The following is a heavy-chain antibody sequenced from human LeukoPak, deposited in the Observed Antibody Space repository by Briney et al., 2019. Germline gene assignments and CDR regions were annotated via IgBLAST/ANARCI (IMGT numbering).Heavy chain of an antibody. V-gene: IGHV3-23*01. J-gene: IGHJ5*02. CDR2: LSGNGDGQ. CDR1: GFTFTNYG. CDR3: AKGCQCPSGLSSWFDP. D-gene: IGHD1-14*01. Sequence: GGSLRLSCSASGFTFTNYGMSWVRQAPGKGLEWVAGLSGNGDGQFYADSVEGRFTISRDISNNIWYLQMNSLRAEDTAVYYCAKGCQCPSGLSSWFDPRGQGNLVAVSS.